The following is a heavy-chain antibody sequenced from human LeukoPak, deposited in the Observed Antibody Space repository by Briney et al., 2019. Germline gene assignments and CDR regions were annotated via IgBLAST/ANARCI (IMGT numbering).Heavy chain of an antibody. CDR1: GGSISSYY. D-gene: IGHD3-9*01. CDR3: ARWKTYYDILTGYITVTAIDY. J-gene: IGHJ4*02. V-gene: IGHV4-59*01. Sequence: PSETLYLTCTVSGGSISSYYWSWIRQPPGKGLEWIGYIYYSGSTNYNPSLKSRVTISVDTSKNQFSLKLSSVTAADTAVYYCARWKTYYDILTGYITVTAIDYWGQGTLVTVSS. CDR2: IYYSGST.